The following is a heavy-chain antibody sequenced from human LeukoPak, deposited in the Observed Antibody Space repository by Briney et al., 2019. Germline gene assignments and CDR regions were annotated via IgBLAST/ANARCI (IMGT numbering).Heavy chain of an antibody. CDR3: ARVDTAPKIYYMDV. Sequence: SGGSLRLSCAASGFTFSSCWMHWVRQAPGKGLVWVSRINSDGSSTSYADSVKGRFTISRDNAKNTLYLKMNSLRAEDTAVYYCARVDTAPKIYYMDVWGKGTTVTVSS. CDR2: INSDGSST. CDR1: GFTFSSCW. V-gene: IGHV3-74*01. J-gene: IGHJ6*03. D-gene: IGHD5-18*01.